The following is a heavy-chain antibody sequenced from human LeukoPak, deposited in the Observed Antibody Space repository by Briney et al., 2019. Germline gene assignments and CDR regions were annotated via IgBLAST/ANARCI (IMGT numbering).Heavy chain of an antibody. V-gene: IGHV1-2*02. J-gene: IGHJ5*02. CDR2: INPNSGGT. Sequence: ASVTVSCKASGYTFTGYYMHWVRQAPGQGLEWMGWINPNSGGTNYAQKFQGRVTMTRDTSISTAYMELSRLRSDDTAVYYCAGFSSGWYFFAHWGQGTLVTVSS. CDR1: GYTFTGYY. D-gene: IGHD6-19*01. CDR3: AGFSSGWYFFAH.